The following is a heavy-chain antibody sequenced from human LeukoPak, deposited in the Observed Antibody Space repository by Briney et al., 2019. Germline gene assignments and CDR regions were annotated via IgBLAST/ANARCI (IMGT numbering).Heavy chain of an antibody. V-gene: IGHV3-7*01. Sequence: GGSLRLSCAASEFTLSNYWMSWVRQAPGKGLEWVANIKGDGSETYYVDSVKGRVTISRDNTRNSLYLQMNSLRADDTATYYCTRDDFSGSYCDWGQGTLVTVSS. D-gene: IGHD1-26*01. CDR2: IKGDGSET. J-gene: IGHJ4*02. CDR1: EFTLSNYW. CDR3: TRDDFSGSYCD.